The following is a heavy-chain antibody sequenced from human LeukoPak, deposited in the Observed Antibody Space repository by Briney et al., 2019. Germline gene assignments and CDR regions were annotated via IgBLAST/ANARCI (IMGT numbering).Heavy chain of an antibody. CDR3: ARWVTEQLVLFYYYYMDV. D-gene: IGHD6-13*01. CDR2: INHSGST. Sequence: TSETLSLTCAVYGGSFSGYYWSWIRQPPGKRLEWIGEINHSGSTNYNPSLKSRVTISVDTSKNQFSLKLSSVTAADTAVYYCARWVTEQLVLFYYYYMDVWGKGTTVTISS. V-gene: IGHV4-34*01. J-gene: IGHJ6*03. CDR1: GGSFSGYY.